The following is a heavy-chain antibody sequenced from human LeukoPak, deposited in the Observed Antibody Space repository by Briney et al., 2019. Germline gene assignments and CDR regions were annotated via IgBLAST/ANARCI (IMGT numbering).Heavy chain of an antibody. CDR3: ATRLCTIAACRASSYKSLDV. J-gene: IGHJ6*04. CDR1: GFTFSSFS. CDR2: IRTSGTNT. V-gene: IGHV3-48*04. D-gene: IGHD2-8*01. Sequence: PWGSLRLSCAASGFTFSSFSMNWVRQAPGKGLEWVSYIRTSGTNTDYTGSVKGRFTISRDNAKNSVHLQMNSLRAEDTAVYYCATRLCTIAACRASSYKSLDVWGKGTTVTVSS.